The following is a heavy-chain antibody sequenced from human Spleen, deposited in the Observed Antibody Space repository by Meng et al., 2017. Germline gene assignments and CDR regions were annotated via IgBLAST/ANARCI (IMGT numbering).Heavy chain of an antibody. CDR2: INPKSGDT. CDR1: GYNFPDYY. CDR3: ARDEDISAAGKLFGDY. D-gene: IGHD6-25*01. Sequence: VTLVQAGAEVKKPGDSGKLSCKPSGYNFPDYYMHWVRRAPGQGLEWMGRINPKSGDTHYAQKFQARVTMTGDTSISTAYMELSGLRSDDTAMYYCARDEDISAAGKLFGDYWGQGTLVTVSS. J-gene: IGHJ4*02. V-gene: IGHV1-2*06.